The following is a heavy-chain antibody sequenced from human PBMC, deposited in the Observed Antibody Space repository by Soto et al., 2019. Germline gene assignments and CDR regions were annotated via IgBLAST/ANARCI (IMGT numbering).Heavy chain of an antibody. J-gene: IGHJ6*02. V-gene: IGHV3-23*01. CDR2: FTGSDSST. CDR1: GFTVSSYA. CDR3: AKAVAEVHCCYGMDV. Sequence: EVQLLESGGGLVQPGGSLRLSCAASGFTVSSYAMRWVRQAPGKGLEWVSTFTGSDSSTYYADSVKGRFTISRDNSKNTLYLQMNSLTAEDAAVYYCAKAVAEVHCCYGMDVWGQGTTVTVSS. D-gene: IGHD6-19*01.